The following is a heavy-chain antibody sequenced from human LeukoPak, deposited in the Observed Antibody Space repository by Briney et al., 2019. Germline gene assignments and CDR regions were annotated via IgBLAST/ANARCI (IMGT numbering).Heavy chain of an antibody. V-gene: IGHV1-2*02. CDR1: AYTFTDYY. Sequence: PSVTVSCKASAYTFTDYYIHWVRPAHGRGLEWMGWMKLNSCGLISAQKFQGRVTMTRDTCISTAYMELSRLRSDDTAVYYCATPLNYDYYYGMDVWGQGTTVTVSS. J-gene: IGHJ6*02. CDR2: MKLNSCGL. CDR3: ATPLNYDYYYGMDV.